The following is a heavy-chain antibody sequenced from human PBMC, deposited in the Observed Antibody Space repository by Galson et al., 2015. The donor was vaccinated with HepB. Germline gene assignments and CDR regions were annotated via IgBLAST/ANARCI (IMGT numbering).Heavy chain of an antibody. D-gene: IGHD3-22*01. J-gene: IGHJ4*02. CDR3: ARVDSSGYPILHPFDY. CDR1: GYSSTSYW. V-gene: IGHV5-51*01. CDR2: IYPGDSDT. Sequence: QSGAEVKKPGESLKISCKGSGYSSTSYWIGWVRQMPGKGLEWMGIIYPGDSDTRYSPSFQGQVTISADKSISTAYLQWSSLKASDTAMYYCARVDSSGYPILHPFDYWGQGTLVTVSS.